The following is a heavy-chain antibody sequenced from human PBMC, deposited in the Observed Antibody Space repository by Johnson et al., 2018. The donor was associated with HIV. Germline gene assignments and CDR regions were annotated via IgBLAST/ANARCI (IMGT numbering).Heavy chain of an antibody. D-gene: IGHD3/OR15-3a*01. CDR2: ISGGGTT. Sequence: VQLVESGGGVVRPGGSLRLSCAASGFTFDDYGMSWVRQAPGKGLEWVSTISGGGTTYYSDSAKGRFTISRDNAKNSLYLQMSSLRVEDTAVYYCASGHMWSGFWGQGTMVTVSS. J-gene: IGHJ3*01. CDR1: GFTFDDYG. V-gene: IGHV3-69-1*02. CDR3: ASGHMWSGF.